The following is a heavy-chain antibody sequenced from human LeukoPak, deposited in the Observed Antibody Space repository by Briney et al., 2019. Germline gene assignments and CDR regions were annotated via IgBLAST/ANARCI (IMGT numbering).Heavy chain of an antibody. J-gene: IGHJ6*02. Sequence: SETLSLTCTVSSGSINTYYWSWIRQPPGKGLEWIGYIYYSGSTNYNPSLESRVTIPVDTSKNQFSLRLSSVTAADTAVYYCARVGGTNYYYYGMDVWGQGTTVTVSS. D-gene: IGHD4-23*01. V-gene: IGHV4-59*01. CDR3: ARVGGTNYYYYGMDV. CDR2: IYYSGST. CDR1: SGSINTYY.